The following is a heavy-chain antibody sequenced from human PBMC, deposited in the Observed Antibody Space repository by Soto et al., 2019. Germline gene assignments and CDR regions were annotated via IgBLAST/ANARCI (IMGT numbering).Heavy chain of an antibody. CDR3: ARDHCSSTSCYTRGSYYYYGMDV. V-gene: IGHV4-4*07. D-gene: IGHD2-2*02. CDR2: IYTSGST. CDR1: GGSISSYY. Sequence: SETLSLTCTVSGGSISSYYWSWIRQPAGKGLEWTGRIYTSGSTNYNPSLKSRVTMSVDTSKNQFSLKLSSVTAADTAVYYCARDHCSSTSCYTRGSYYYYGMDVWGQGTTVTVSS. J-gene: IGHJ6*02.